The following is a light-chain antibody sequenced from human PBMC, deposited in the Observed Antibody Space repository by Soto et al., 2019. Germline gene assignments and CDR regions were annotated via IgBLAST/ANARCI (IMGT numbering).Light chain of an antibody. Sequence: QSVLTQSSSASASLGSSVKLTCTLSGGHSSYIIAWHQQQPGKAPRYLMKLEGSGSYNKGSGVPDRFSGSSSGADRYLTISNLQFEDEADYYCETWDSNTLVFGGGTKVTVL. J-gene: IGLJ2*01. CDR1: GGHSSYI. CDR3: ETWDSNTLV. V-gene: IGLV4-60*02. CDR2: LEGSGSY.